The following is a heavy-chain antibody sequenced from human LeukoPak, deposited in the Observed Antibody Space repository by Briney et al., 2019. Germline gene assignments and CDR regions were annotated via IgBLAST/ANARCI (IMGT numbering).Heavy chain of an antibody. V-gene: IGHV1-46*01. CDR2: INPSGGST. J-gene: IGHJ3*02. CDR3: ARDLDSSSGRGAFDI. CDR1: GYTFTSYY. D-gene: IGHD6-6*01. Sequence: ASVKVSCKASGYTFTSYYMHWVRQAPGQGLEWMGIINPSGGSTSYAQKFQGRVTMTRDTSISTAYMELSSLRSEDTAVYYCARDLDSSSGRGAFDIWGQGTMVTVSS.